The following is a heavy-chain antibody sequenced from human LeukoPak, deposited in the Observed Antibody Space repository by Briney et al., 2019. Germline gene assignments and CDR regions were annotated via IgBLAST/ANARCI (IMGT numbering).Heavy chain of an antibody. J-gene: IGHJ5*02. V-gene: IGHV1-46*01. CDR2: INPSGSST. D-gene: IGHD1-26*01. CDR1: GYSFTSYY. Sequence: GASVKVSCKASGYSFTSYYMHWVRQAPGQGLEWMGLINPSGSSTTYAQRFQGRVIMTRDISTSTDYMELTSLTSDDTAMYYCARDNSVGETAWWFDPWGQGTLVTVSS. CDR3: ARDNSVGETAWWFDP.